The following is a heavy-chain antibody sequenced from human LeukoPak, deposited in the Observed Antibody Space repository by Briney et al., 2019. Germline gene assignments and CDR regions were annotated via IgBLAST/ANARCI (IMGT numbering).Heavy chain of an antibody. Sequence: SETLSLTCTVSSGSISGYYWSWIRQPPGKGLEWIGYIYYRGSTKYTPSLKSRLTISVDTSKNQFSLKVSSVTAADTAVYYCARGGYYDSSGYPPDYWGQGTLVTVSS. V-gene: IGHV4-59*01. D-gene: IGHD3-22*01. CDR2: IYYRGST. CDR3: ARGGYYDSSGYPPDY. CDR1: SGSISGYY. J-gene: IGHJ4*02.